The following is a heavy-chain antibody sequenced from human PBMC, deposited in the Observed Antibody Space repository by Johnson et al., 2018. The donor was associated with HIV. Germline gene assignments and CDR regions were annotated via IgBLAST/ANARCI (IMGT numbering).Heavy chain of an antibody. CDR2: ISYDGSNK. CDR3: ARDWGLDDSSWPMEMGGAVDI. D-gene: IGHD6-13*01. J-gene: IGHJ3*02. V-gene: IGHV3-30-3*01. CDR1: GFTFSSYA. Sequence: QVQLMESGGGVVQPGRSLRLSCAASGFTFSSYAMHWVRQAPGKGLEWVAVISYDGSNKYYADSVKGRFTISRDNSKNTLYLQMNSLRAEDTAVYYCARDWGLDDSSWPMEMGGAVDIWGQGTMVTVSS.